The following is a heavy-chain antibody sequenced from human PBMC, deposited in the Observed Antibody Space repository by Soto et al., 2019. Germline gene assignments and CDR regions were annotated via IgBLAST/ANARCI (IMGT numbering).Heavy chain of an antibody. J-gene: IGHJ4*02. CDR1: GPTFNDSG. CDR3: AKDQGAHLAGV. V-gene: IGHV1-18*04. CDR2: ISAYSGNR. D-gene: IGHD3-3*02. Sequence: VASVTVSFTASGPTFNDSGISSVRQAPGQGLEWMGWISAYSGNRKYLQKYQGRITLTTETSTSTAYMELRGLRSDDTAIYYCAKDQGAHLAGVWGQGTLVTVSS.